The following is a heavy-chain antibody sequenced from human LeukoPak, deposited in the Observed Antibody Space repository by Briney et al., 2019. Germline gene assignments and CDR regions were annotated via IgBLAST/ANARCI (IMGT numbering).Heavy chain of an antibody. J-gene: IGHJ4*02. CDR3: ARGSSSSSVGVA. CDR1: GGSMSSSSYY. Sequence: KPSQTLSLTCTLAGGSMSSSSYYWGWIRQPPGKGLEWIGSIYHSGSTYYNPSLKSRVTISVDMSKNQFSLKLSSVTAADTAVYYCARGSSSSSVGVAWGQGTLVTVSS. D-gene: IGHD6-13*01. V-gene: IGHV4-39*07. CDR2: IYHSGST.